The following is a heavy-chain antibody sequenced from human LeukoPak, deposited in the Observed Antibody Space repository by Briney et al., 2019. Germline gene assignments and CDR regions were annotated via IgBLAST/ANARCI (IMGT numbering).Heavy chain of an antibody. CDR1: GASISSHY. Sequence: PSETLSLTCSVSGASISSHYWSWIRQPPGEGLEWIGYIHYRGSTNYNPSLKSRVTISLDTSKSQDSLKLTSVTAADTALYYCAIVSPEGTGWFDPWRGGSLVGVSS. D-gene: IGHD2-8*02. V-gene: IGHV4-59*11. CDR2: IHYRGST. CDR3: AIVSPEGTGWFDP. J-gene: IGHJ5*02.